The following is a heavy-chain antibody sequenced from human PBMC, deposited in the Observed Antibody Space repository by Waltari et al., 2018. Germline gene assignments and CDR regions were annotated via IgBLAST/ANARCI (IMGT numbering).Heavy chain of an antibody. D-gene: IGHD3-10*01. V-gene: IGHV1-2*02. J-gene: IGHJ4*02. CDR1: GSTFTAYP. Sequence: QVQLVQSGAEVKKPGASVTVSCKASGSTFTAYPMQWVRQAPGQGLEWMGWINSSSGDRGYAQKFLGRVTMTRDTSVSTIYMELSGLKSDDTAVYYCAREGLTGRGFDYWGQGTLVTVSS. CDR2: INSSSGDR. CDR3: AREGLTGRGFDY.